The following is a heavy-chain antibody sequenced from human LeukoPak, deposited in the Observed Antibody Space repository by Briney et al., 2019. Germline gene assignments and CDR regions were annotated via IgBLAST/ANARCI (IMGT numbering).Heavy chain of an antibody. CDR2: ISAYNGKT. Sequence: ASVKVSCKASGYTFTSYGIRWVRQAPGQGHEWMGWISAYNGKTNYAQKLQGRVTMTTDTSTSTAYMELRSLRSDDTAVYYCARVRSGTTVTKLPKPIDYWGQGTLVTVSS. V-gene: IGHV1-18*01. J-gene: IGHJ4*02. CDR1: GYTFTSYG. D-gene: IGHD4-17*01. CDR3: ARVRSGTTVTKLPKPIDY.